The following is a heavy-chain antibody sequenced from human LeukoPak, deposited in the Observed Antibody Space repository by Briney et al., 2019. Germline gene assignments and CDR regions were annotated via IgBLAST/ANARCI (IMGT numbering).Heavy chain of an antibody. CDR3: ARRRVVVVAATVPSLERYWYFDL. J-gene: IGHJ2*01. Sequence: ETLSLTCAVYGGSFSGYYWSWIRQPPGKGLEWIGEINHSGSTNYNPSLKSRVTISVDTSKNQFSLKLSSVTAADTAVYYCARRRVVVVAATVPSLERYWYFDLWGRGTLVTVSS. D-gene: IGHD2-15*01. V-gene: IGHV4-34*01. CDR2: INHSGST. CDR1: GGSFSGYY.